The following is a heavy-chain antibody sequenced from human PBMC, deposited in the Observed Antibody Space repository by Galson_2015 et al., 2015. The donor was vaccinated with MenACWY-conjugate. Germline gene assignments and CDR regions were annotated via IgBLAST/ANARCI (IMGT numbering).Heavy chain of an antibody. J-gene: IGHJ5*02. CDR2: IYPGDSDT. V-gene: IGHV5-51*01. CDR3: AREMATSDNWFDP. Sequence: QSGAEVTKPGESLTISCTGSGYNFASYWIGWVRQMPGKGLEWMGIIYPGDSDTKYSPSFQGQVTISADKSISTAYLQWSNLKTSDTAMYYCAREMATSDNWFDPWGQGTLVTVSS. D-gene: IGHD5-24*01. CDR1: GYNFASYW.